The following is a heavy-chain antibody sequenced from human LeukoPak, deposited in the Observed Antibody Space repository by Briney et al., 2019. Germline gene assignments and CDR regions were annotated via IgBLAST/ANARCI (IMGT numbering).Heavy chain of an antibody. CDR1: GYSISSGYY. Sequence: SETLSLTCTVSGYSISSGYYWGWIRQPPGKGLEWIGSIYYSGSTYYNPSLKSRVTISVDTSKNQFSLKLSSVTAADTAVYYCASSSGYDSPFDYWGQGTLVTVSS. J-gene: IGHJ4*02. CDR3: ASSSGYDSPFDY. D-gene: IGHD5-12*01. V-gene: IGHV4-38-2*02. CDR2: IYYSGST.